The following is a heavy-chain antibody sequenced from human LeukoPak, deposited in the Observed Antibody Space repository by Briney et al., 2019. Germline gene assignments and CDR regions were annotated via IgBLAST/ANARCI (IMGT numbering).Heavy chain of an antibody. Sequence: PGGSLRLSCAASGFTISNYWMSWVRQAPGEGLEWVANIKQDGSEKKYVDSVKGRFSISRDNAKNSLYLQIYSLRVEDTAGYYCARWYGGSGSWVLDVWGQGTTVTVSS. CDR1: GFTISNYW. CDR2: IKQDGSEK. D-gene: IGHD3-10*01. J-gene: IGHJ6*02. V-gene: IGHV3-7*04. CDR3: ARWYGGSGSWVLDV.